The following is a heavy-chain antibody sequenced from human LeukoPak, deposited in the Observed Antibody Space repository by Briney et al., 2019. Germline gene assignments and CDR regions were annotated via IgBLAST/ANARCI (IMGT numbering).Heavy chain of an antibody. D-gene: IGHD3-22*01. Sequence: SEPLSLTCAIYGGSFSDYYWSWLRQPAGRGLEWIGDINHSGSTNYSPSLTSRVTMSVDTSKNQFSLKLSSVTAADTAVYYCARGPPRDFVTSGFYYNYWGQGTRVTVSS. CDR2: INHSGST. V-gene: IGHV4-34*01. CDR3: ARGPPRDFVTSGFYYNY. CDR1: GGSFSDYY. J-gene: IGHJ4*02.